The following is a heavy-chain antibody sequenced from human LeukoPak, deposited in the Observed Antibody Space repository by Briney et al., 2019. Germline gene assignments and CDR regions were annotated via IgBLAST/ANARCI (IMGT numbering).Heavy chain of an antibody. CDR3: ARDRVIAVAGNINLPDY. D-gene: IGHD6-19*01. CDR1: GFTFSSYE. Sequence: PGGSLRLSCAASGFTFSSYEMNWVRQAPGKGLEWVSSISSSSSYIYYADSVKGRFTISRDNVKNSLYLQMNSLRAEDTAVYYCARDRVIAVAGNINLPDYLGQGTLGNVSS. CDR2: ISSSSSYI. J-gene: IGHJ4*02. V-gene: IGHV3-21*01.